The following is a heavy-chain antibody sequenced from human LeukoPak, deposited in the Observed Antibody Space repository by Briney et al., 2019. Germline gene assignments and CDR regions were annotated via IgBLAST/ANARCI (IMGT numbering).Heavy chain of an antibody. J-gene: IGHJ3*02. CDR3: AREMQWLTPTYAFDI. CDR1: GFTFSSYS. D-gene: IGHD6-19*01. V-gene: IGHV3-21*01. CDR2: ISSSSSYI. Sequence: GGSLRLSCAASGFTFSSYSMNWVRQAPGKGLEWVSSISSSSSYIYYADSVKGRFTISRDNAKNSLYLQMNSLRAEDTAVYYCAREMQWLTPTYAFDIWGQGTMVTVSS.